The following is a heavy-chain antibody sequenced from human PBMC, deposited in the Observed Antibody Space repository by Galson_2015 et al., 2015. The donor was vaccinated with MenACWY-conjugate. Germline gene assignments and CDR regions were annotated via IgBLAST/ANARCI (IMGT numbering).Heavy chain of an antibody. Sequence: ETLSLTCTVSGYSINSDYYWGWIRQPPGKGLEWIGTTHHSGTTDYNPSLKSRVTMSLHTSNNQLSLKLSSVTAADTAVYFCARRTPNLNWFDPWGQGTLVTVSS. J-gene: IGHJ5*02. CDR1: GYSINSDYY. CDR2: THHSGTT. V-gene: IGHV4-38-2*02. D-gene: IGHD1-14*01. CDR3: ARRTPNLNWFDP.